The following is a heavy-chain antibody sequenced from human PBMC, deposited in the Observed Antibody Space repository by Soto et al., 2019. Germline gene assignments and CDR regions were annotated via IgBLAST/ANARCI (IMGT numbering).Heavy chain of an antibody. D-gene: IGHD3-10*01. V-gene: IGHV4-31*03. CDR2: IYYSGST. J-gene: IGHJ3*02. CDR3: AGGVVRGLIITDAFDI. CDR1: GGSIRSGGYY. Sequence: PSETLSLTCTVSGGSIRSGGYYWSWIRQHPGKGLEWIGYIYYSGSTYYNPSLKSRVTISEDTSKNQFSLKLSSVTAADTAVYYCAGGVVRGLIITDAFDIWGQGTMVTV.